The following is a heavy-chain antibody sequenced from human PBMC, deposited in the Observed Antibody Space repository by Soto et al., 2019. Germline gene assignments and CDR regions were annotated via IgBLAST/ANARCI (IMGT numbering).Heavy chain of an antibody. CDR1: GGSINSANYY. V-gene: IGHV4-39*01. D-gene: IGHD6-19*01. J-gene: IGHJ4*02. Sequence: QLQLQESGPGLVKPSETLSLTCTVSGGSINSANYYWGWIRQPPGKGLEWIGNVYYRGTTYYNPSLKGRVTISVDTSKNQFSLKLSSVTAADSAVFFCVRHQRYSGGWYIDYWGQGTPVTASS. CDR3: VRHQRYSGGWYIDY. CDR2: VYYRGTT.